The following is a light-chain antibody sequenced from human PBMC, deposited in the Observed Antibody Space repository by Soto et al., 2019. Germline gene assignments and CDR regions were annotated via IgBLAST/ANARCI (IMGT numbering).Light chain of an antibody. V-gene: IGKV3-15*01. CDR1: QSVSSN. Sequence: EVVMTKSPATLSVSPGERVALSCRASQSVSSNLAWYQQKPGQAPRLLILGASTRATGIPARFSGGGSGTEFTLTISILQSEDFGFYFCQEYDHLPLTFGGGTKVDIK. CDR3: QEYDHLPLT. CDR2: GAS. J-gene: IGKJ4*01.